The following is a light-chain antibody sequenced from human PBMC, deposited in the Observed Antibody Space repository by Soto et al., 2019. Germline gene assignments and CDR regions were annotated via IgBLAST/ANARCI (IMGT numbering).Light chain of an antibody. CDR1: QTICRTY. CDR3: QQYASSPLLT. CDR2: GTS. V-gene: IGKV3-20*01. Sequence: ELVFTQSPGTLSLSPGETATLSCRASQTICRTYLAWYQQKPGQAPRLLIFGTSSRATGIPDRFSGSGSGTDFTLSINRLEPEDFAVYYCQQYASSPLLTFGGGTKVDIK. J-gene: IGKJ4*01.